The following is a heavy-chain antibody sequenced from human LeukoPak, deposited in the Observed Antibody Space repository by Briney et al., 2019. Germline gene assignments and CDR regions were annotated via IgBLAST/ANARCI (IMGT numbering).Heavy chain of an antibody. D-gene: IGHD4-17*01. J-gene: IGHJ3*02. CDR3: ARLDYGDVGAFDI. Sequence: SETLSLTCTVSGYSISSAYYWAWIRQPPGKGLEWIGNIHHTGSTYYNPSLKSRVTISADTSKNQFSLKLSSVTAADTAVYYCARLDYGDVGAFDIWGQGTMVTVSS. V-gene: IGHV4-38-2*02. CDR2: IHHTGST. CDR1: GYSISSAYY.